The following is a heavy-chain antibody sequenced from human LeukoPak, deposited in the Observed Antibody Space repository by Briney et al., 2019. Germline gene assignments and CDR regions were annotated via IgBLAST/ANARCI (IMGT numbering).Heavy chain of an antibody. CDR3: ARGVDYYNWFDP. D-gene: IGHD5-12*01. CDR1: GYTFTSYD. Sequence: ASVKVSCKASGYTFTSYDINWVRQATGQGLEWMGWMNPNSGNTGYAQKFQGRVTMTRNTSISTAYMELSSLRSEDTAVYYCARGVDYYNWFDPWGQGTLDTVSS. J-gene: IGHJ5*02. CDR2: MNPNSGNT. V-gene: IGHV1-8*01.